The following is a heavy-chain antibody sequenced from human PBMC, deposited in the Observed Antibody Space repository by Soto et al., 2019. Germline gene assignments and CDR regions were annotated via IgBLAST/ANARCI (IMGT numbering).Heavy chain of an antibody. CDR3: ARRGYFDY. CDR2: IVAGSGDT. J-gene: IGHJ4*02. Sequence: QVQLVQSGAEEKKPGASVKVSCKASGYTFTSYAIHWVRQAPGQRLEWMGWIVAGSGDTKYSQKFQGRVTLIRDTSASTAYMELSSLGSEDTAVYYCARRGYFDYWGQGTLVTVSS. D-gene: IGHD3-10*01. CDR1: GYTFTSYA. V-gene: IGHV1-3*05.